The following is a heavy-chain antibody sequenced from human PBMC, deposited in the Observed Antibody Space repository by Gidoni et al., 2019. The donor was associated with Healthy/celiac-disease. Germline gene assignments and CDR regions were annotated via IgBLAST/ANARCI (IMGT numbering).Heavy chain of an antibody. J-gene: IGHJ4*02. D-gene: IGHD6-13*01. CDR1: GFSLSTSGMR. V-gene: IGHV2-70*04. CDR3: VTGSSWCFDY. CDR2: IDWDDDK. Sequence: QVTLKESGPSLVKPTQTPTLTCTFSGFSLSTSGMRVSWIRQPPGKALEWLARIDWDDDKFYSTSLKTRLTISKDTSKNQVVLTMTNMEPVDTATYYCVTGSSWCFDYWCQGTLVTVSS.